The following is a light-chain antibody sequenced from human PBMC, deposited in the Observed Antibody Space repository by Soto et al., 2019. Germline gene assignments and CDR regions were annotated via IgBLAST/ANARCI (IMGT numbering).Light chain of an antibody. CDR3: HQYGSWT. Sequence: EIVLTQSPGPLSVSPGERATLSCTASQTISSNYLAWYQQRPGQAASLLIYGTSTTATGIPDRISGSGSGTDFTLTISRLEPEDSAIDYCHQYGSWTFGQGTKVEIK. CDR1: QTISSNY. CDR2: GTS. J-gene: IGKJ1*01. V-gene: IGKV3-20*01.